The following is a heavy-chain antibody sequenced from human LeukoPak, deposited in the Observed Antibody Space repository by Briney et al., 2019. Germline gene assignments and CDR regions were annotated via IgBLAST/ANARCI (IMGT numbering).Heavy chain of an antibody. CDR2: INHSGST. J-gene: IGHJ3*02. Sequence: SSETLSLTCAVYGGSFSGYYWSWIRQPPGKGLEWIGEINHSGSTNYDPSLKSRVTISVDTSKNQFSLKLSSVTAADTAVYYCARDLGYDFWSGYPFDAFDIWGQGTMVTVSS. D-gene: IGHD3-3*01. CDR1: GGSFSGYY. CDR3: ARDLGYDFWSGYPFDAFDI. V-gene: IGHV4-34*01.